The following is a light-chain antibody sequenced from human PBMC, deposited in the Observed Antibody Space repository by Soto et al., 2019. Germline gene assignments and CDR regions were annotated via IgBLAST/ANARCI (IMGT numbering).Light chain of an antibody. V-gene: IGLV2-14*01. Sequence: QSVLSQPASVSGSPGQSITISCTGTNSDVGDHKSVSWYQHQPGKAPKLIIYEVSNRPSGVSHRFSGSKSGNTASLTISGIQTEDEADYYCGSITSSSTSVFGPGTKLTVL. CDR2: EVS. CDR1: NSDVGDHKS. CDR3: GSITSSSTSV. J-gene: IGLJ1*01.